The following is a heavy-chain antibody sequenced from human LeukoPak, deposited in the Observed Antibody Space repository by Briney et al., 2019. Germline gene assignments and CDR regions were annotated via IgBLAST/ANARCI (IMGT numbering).Heavy chain of an antibody. CDR1: GFTFSNAW. CDR3: ARRGGDSTGHQGDFDY. D-gene: IGHD3-22*01. J-gene: IGHJ4*02. CDR2: IKRKGDDGTI. Sequence: GGSLRLSCAASGFTFSNAWMSWVRQAPGRGLEWVGRIKRKGDDGTIDYAAPVKGRLSISRDDSKNTLYLQMNSLRAEDTAVYYCARRGGDSTGHQGDFDYWGQGTLVTVSA. V-gene: IGHV3-15*01.